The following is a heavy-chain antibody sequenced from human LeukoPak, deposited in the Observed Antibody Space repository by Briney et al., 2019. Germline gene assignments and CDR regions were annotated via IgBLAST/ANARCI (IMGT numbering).Heavy chain of an antibody. J-gene: IGHJ4*02. V-gene: IGHV4-39*01. Sequence: KTSETLSLTCTVSGGSISSSSYYWGWIRQPPGNGLEWIGSIYYSGSTYYNPSLKSRVTISVDTSKNQFSLKLSSVTAADTAVYYCARGWGNKILTGYYNFDYWGQGTLVTVSS. D-gene: IGHD3-9*01. CDR1: GGSISSSSYY. CDR3: ARGWGNKILTGYYNFDY. CDR2: IYYSGST.